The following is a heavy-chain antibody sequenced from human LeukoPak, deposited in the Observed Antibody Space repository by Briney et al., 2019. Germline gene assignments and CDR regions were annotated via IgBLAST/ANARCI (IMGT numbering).Heavy chain of an antibody. CDR1: GGSFSGYY. Sequence: PSETLSLTCAVYGGSFSGYYWSWIRQPPGKGLEWIGEINHSGSTNYNPSLKSRVTISVDTSKNQFSLKLGSVTAADTAVYYCARHSSAAGMINGMDVWGQGTTVTVSS. CDR2: INHSGST. J-gene: IGHJ6*02. D-gene: IGHD6-13*01. CDR3: ARHSSAAGMINGMDV. V-gene: IGHV4-34*01.